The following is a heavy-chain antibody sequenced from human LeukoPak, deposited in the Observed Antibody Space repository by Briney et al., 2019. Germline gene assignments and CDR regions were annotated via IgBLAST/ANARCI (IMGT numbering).Heavy chain of an antibody. D-gene: IGHD5-12*01. V-gene: IGHV3-48*01. Sequence: GGSLRLSCAASGFTFSDYNMNWVRQAPGKGLEWVAYITISTGIIYYADSVKGRFTISRDNAKNSLYLQMNSLRAEDTAVYYCAKGGGYEAQYYYYYLDVWGKGTTVTISS. CDR3: AKGGGYEAQYYYYYLDV. CDR1: GFTFSDYN. J-gene: IGHJ6*03. CDR2: ITISTGII.